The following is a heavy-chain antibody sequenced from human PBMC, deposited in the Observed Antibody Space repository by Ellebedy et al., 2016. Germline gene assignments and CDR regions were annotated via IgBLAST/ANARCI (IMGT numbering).Heavy chain of an antibody. D-gene: IGHD4-17*01. CDR1: GGSISSGGYY. V-gene: IGHV4-61*08. CDR3: ARLPYGDEEDY. Sequence: SETLSLXXTVSGGSISSGGYYWSWIRQPPGKGLEWIGSIYYSGSTNYNPSLKSRVTISVDTSKNQFSLKLSSVTAADTAVYYCARLPYGDEEDYWGQGTLVTVSS. J-gene: IGHJ4*02. CDR2: IYYSGST.